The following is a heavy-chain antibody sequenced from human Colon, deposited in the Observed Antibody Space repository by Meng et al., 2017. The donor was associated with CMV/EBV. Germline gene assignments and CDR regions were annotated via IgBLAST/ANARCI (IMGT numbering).Heavy chain of an antibody. D-gene: IGHD4-23*01. CDR3: AKVSTMVVSPSYFQD. Sequence: SGFTLSNSGLHWVREAPGNGLEWVAFLRYDGKYKYYGDSVKGRFTISRDSSNNTLYLQMNSLRADDTAVYYCAKVSTMVVSPSYFQDWGQGPLVTVSS. CDR2: LRYDGKYK. V-gene: IGHV3-30*02. CDR1: GFTLSNSG. J-gene: IGHJ1*01.